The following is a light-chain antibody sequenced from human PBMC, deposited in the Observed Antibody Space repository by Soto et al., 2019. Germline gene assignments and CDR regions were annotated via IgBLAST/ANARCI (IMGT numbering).Light chain of an antibody. Sequence: QSVLTQPPSASGTPGQRVTISCSGSSSNIGSNTVNWYQQLPGTAPKLLIYSNNQRPSGVPDRFSSSKSGTSASLAITGLQAEDEADYYCQSYDSSLSGYYVFGTGTKLTVL. CDR2: SNN. V-gene: IGLV1-44*01. J-gene: IGLJ1*01. CDR1: SSNIGSNT. CDR3: QSYDSSLSGYYV.